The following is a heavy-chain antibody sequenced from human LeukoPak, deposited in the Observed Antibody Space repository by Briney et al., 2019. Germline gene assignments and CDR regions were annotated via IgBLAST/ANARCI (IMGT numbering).Heavy chain of an antibody. Sequence: GASLRLSCAASGFTFSSYAMSWVRQAPVKGLEWVSGISGSGGSTYYADSVKGRFTISRDNSKNTLYLQMNSLRAEDTAVYYCAKDQRGPLFDYWGREPWSPPPQ. J-gene: IGHJ4*02. D-gene: IGHD6-25*01. CDR2: ISGSGGST. CDR1: GFTFSSYA. V-gene: IGHV3-23*01. CDR3: AKDQRGPLFDY.